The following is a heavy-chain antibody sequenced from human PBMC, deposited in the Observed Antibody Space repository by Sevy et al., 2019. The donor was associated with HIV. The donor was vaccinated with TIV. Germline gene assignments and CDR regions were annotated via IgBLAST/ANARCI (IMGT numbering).Heavy chain of an antibody. V-gene: IGHV4-4*02. J-gene: IGHJ5*02. D-gene: IGHD2-15*01. Sequence: SETLSLTCAVSGGSISSSNWWSWVRQPPGKGLEWIEEIYRSGSTNYNPSLKSRVTISVDKSKNQFSLKLSSVTAADTAVYYWAGGGKGCSGGSCYSEINWFDPWGQGTLVTVSS. CDR3: AGGGKGCSGGSCYSEINWFDP. CDR1: GGSISSSNW. CDR2: IYRSGST.